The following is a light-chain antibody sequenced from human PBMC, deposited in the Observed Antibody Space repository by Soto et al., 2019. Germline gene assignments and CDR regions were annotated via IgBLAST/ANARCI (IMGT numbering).Light chain of an antibody. Sequence: QSVLTQPPSASGTPGQRGTISCSGSSANIVGNIVNWYQQLPGAAPKLLIYSNNQRPAWVPDRFSGSKSGTSASLAISGLQSEDEADYYCAAWDDRLNGPVFGGGTQLTVL. J-gene: IGLJ2*01. V-gene: IGLV1-44*01. CDR3: AAWDDRLNGPV. CDR1: SANIVGNI. CDR2: SNN.